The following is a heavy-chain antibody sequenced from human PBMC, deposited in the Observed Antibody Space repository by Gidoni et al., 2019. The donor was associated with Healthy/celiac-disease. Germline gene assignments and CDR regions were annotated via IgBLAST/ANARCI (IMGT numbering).Heavy chain of an antibody. J-gene: IGHJ5*02. CDR3: TRDHIVNTYDPSWFDP. CDR1: GFTFGDYA. Sequence: EVQLVESGGGLVKPGRSLRLSCTASGFTFGDYAMSWFRQAPGKGLEWVGFIRSKAYGGTTEYAASVKGRFTISRDDSKSIAYLQMNSLKTEDTAVYYCTRDHIVNTYDPSWFDPWGQGTLVTVSS. D-gene: IGHD3-22*01. CDR2: IRSKAYGGTT. V-gene: IGHV3-49*05.